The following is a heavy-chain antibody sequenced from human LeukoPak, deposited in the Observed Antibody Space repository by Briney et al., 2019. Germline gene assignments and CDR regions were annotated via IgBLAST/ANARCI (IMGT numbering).Heavy chain of an antibody. CDR2: ISSSGSTK. J-gene: IGHJ4*02. CDR1: GITFSSYS. D-gene: IGHD2/OR15-2a*01. CDR3: ARGGLSIMGY. Sequence: GGSLRLSCGASGITFSSYSMNWVRQAPGKGLEWVSYISSSGSTKYYADSVKGRFTVSRDNARNSLYLQMNSLRAEDTAVYFCARGGLSIMGYWGQGTLVTVSS. V-gene: IGHV3-48*01.